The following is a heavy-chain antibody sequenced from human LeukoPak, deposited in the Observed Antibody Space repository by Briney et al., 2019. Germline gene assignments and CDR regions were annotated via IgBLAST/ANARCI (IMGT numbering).Heavy chain of an antibody. Sequence: PGGSLRLSCAASGFTFSNNAMHWVRQAPGKGLEWVAIISYNEISKYYTDSVKGRFTISRDNSKNTLYLRMNSLRAEDTAVYYCTRNPYGDYWFDYWGQGTLVTVSS. CDR3: TRNPYGDYWFDY. J-gene: IGHJ4*02. CDR2: ISYNEISK. V-gene: IGHV3-30-3*01. D-gene: IGHD4-17*01. CDR1: GFTFSNNA.